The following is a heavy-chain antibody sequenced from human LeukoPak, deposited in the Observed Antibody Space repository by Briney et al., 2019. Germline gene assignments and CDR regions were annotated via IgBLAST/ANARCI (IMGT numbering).Heavy chain of an antibody. D-gene: IGHD1-26*01. Sequence: ASVKVSCKASGYTFNRFAMNWVRQAPGQGPEWMGWINTNTGDPTYAQGFTGRYVFSLDTSVSTAYLQISSLKAEDTAVYYCARDSSDGGATRFDPWGQGTLVTVSS. V-gene: IGHV7-4-1*02. CDR2: INTNTGDP. J-gene: IGHJ5*02. CDR3: ARDSSDGGATRFDP. CDR1: GYTFNRFA.